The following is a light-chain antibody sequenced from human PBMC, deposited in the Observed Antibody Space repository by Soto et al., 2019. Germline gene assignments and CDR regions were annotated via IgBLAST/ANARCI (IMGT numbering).Light chain of an antibody. CDR2: GAY. V-gene: IGKV3-15*01. Sequence: DIVLTQSPVTLSASPGESATLSCRASQSVNSDLAWYQQKPGQAPTLLIYGAYIRAVGIPARFSGSGSGAEFTLTIRSLQSEDFALYFCQQDNDWPRTFGQGTKV. CDR1: QSVNSD. J-gene: IGKJ1*01. CDR3: QQDNDWPRT.